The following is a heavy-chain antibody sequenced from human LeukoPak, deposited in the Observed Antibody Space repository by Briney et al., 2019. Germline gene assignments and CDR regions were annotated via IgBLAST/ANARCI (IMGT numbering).Heavy chain of an antibody. CDR3: KTGYCSGGSCYHYFDY. CDR2: IKQDGSEK. J-gene: IGHJ4*02. CDR1: GFTFSSYW. Sequence: PGGSLRLSCAASGFTFSSYWMSWVRQAPGKGLEWVANIKQDGSEKYYVDSVKGRFTISRDNAKNSLYLQMNSLRAEDTALYYCKTGYCSGGSCYHYFDYWGQGTLVTVSS. D-gene: IGHD2-15*01. V-gene: IGHV3-7*03.